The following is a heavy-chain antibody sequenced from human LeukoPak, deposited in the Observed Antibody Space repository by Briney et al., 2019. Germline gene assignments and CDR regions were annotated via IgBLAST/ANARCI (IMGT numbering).Heavy chain of an antibody. Sequence: SGGSLRLSCAASGFTFSSYWMHWVRQAPGKGLVWVSRINSDGSSTSYADSVKGRFTISRDNAKNTLYLQMNSLRAEDTAVYYCARRFREYSSSSSIDYWGQGTLVTVSS. J-gene: IGHJ4*02. CDR2: INSDGSST. CDR1: GFTFSSYW. D-gene: IGHD6-13*01. V-gene: IGHV3-74*01. CDR3: ARRFREYSSSSSIDY.